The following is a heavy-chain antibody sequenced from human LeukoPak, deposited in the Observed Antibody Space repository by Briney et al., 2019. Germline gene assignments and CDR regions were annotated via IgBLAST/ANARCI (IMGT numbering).Heavy chain of an antibody. CDR3: VKAIPYYDILTGYSTPMYYFDY. V-gene: IGHV3-23*01. CDR1: GFTFYNYA. D-gene: IGHD3-9*01. CDR2: ISGSGGST. Sequence: GGSLRLSCAASGFTFYNYAISWVRQAPGKGLEWGSGISGSGGSTYYADSVKGRFTISRDNSKNTLYLQMNSLRAEDTAVYYCVKAIPYYDILTGYSTPMYYFDYWGQGTLVTVSS. J-gene: IGHJ4*02.